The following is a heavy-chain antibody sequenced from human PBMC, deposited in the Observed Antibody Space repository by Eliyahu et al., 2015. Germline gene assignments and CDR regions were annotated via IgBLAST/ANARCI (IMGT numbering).Heavy chain of an antibody. CDR3: AKSGRVSEGGASIDY. J-gene: IGHJ4*02. Sequence: EVQLVQSGAGVKKPGESLKISCQCSGXTFSGNWIKWXCQXXGRGLGXAGAIYPGDSDTRYSPSFQGQVTISADKSIGTAYLQWSSLRASDTAMYYCAKSGRVSEGGASIDYWGQGTLVTVSS. CDR1: GXTFSGNW. D-gene: IGHD2-21*01. V-gene: IGHV5-51*03. CDR2: IYPGDSDT.